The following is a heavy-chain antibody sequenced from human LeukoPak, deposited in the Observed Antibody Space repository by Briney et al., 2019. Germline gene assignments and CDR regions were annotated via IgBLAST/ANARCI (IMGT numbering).Heavy chain of an antibody. CDR1: GYTFTGYY. CDR3: ARGQYGAMVLDY. CDR2: ISAYNGNT. J-gene: IGHJ4*02. V-gene: IGHV1-18*04. Sequence: ASVKVSCKASGYTFTGYYMHWVRQAPGQGLEWMGWISAYNGNTNYAQKLQGRVTMTTDTSTSTAYMELRSLRSDDTAVYYCARGQYGAMVLDYWGQGTLVTVSS. D-gene: IGHD5-18*01.